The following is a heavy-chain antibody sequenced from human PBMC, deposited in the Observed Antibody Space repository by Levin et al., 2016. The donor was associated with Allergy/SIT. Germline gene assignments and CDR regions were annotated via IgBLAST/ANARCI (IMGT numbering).Heavy chain of an antibody. V-gene: IGHV1-18*01. Sequence: ASVKVSCKASGYTFTSYGISWVRQAPGQGLEWMGWISAYNGNTNYAQKLQGRVTMTTDTSTSTAYMELRSLRSDDTAVYYCARGGGYHDFSSGFYAGWFDPWGQGTLVIVSS. CDR3: ARGGGYHDFSSGFYAGWFDP. CDR2: ISAYNGNT. J-gene: IGHJ5*02. D-gene: IGHD3-3*01. CDR1: GYTFTSYG.